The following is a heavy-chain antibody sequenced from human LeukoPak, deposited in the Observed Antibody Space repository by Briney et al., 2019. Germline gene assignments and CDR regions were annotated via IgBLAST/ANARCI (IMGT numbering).Heavy chain of an antibody. CDR2: IHYSGST. CDR3: ASLGGYQNGNFDF. J-gene: IGHJ4*02. V-gene: IGHV4-38-2*01. CDR1: GYSISTGNH. Sequence: SETLSLTCAVAGYSISTGNHWGWIRQSSEKGLEWIGSIHYSGSTLYNPSLKSRVTISIDTSKNQFSLRLNSVTAADTAVYYCASLGGYQNGNFDFWGQGTLVTVSS. D-gene: IGHD3-16*01.